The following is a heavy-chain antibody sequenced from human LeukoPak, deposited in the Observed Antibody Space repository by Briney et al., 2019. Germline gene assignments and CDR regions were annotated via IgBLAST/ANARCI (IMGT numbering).Heavy chain of an antibody. CDR2: ISPGGGST. CDR3: GRVTFYAFDI. CDR1: VNTFSSYF. V-gene: IGHV1-46*01. J-gene: IGHJ3*02. Sequence: ASVKVSCKASVNTFSSYFIHWVRQAPGQGLEWMGIISPGGGSTTYAQELQGRVTMTRDTSTSTVYMELSSLRSEDTAVYYCGRVTFYAFDIWGQGTMVTVSS. D-gene: IGHD3-3*02.